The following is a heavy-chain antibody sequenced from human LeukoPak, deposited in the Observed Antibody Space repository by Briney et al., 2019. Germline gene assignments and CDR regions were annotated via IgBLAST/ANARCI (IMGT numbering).Heavy chain of an antibody. CDR1: GGSFSGYY. D-gene: IGHD3-10*01. J-gene: IGHJ5*02. Sequence: SETLSLTCAVYGGSFSGYYWSWIRQPPGKGLEWIGEINHSGSTNYNPSLKSRVTISVDTSKNQFSLKLSSVTAADTAVYYCARGPITMVRGVIRRWFDPWGRGTLVTVSS. V-gene: IGHV4-34*01. CDR3: ARGPITMVRGVIRRWFDP. CDR2: INHSGST.